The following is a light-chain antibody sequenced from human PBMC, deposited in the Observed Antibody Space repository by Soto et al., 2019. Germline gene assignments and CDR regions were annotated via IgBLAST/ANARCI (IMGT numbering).Light chain of an antibody. Sequence: EIVLTQSPGTLSLSPGERATLSCRASQSVSSSYLAWYQQKPGQAPRLLIYGASSRATGIPDRFSGSGSGTDFTLTVSRLEPEDFAVYYCQQYGSSPVTLGQGTKVDI. V-gene: IGKV3-20*01. J-gene: IGKJ1*01. CDR2: GAS. CDR3: QQYGSSPVT. CDR1: QSVSSSY.